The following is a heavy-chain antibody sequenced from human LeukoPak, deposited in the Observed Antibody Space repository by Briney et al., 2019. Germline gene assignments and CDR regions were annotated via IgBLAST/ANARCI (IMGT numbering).Heavy chain of an antibody. D-gene: IGHD5-12*01. CDR3: AGAARAYSGYEPYYYYYYMDV. J-gene: IGHJ6*03. CDR1: GYTFTSYY. CDR2: INPSGGST. V-gene: IGHV1-46*01. Sequence: ASVKVSCKASGYTFTSYYMHWVRQAPGQGLEWMGIINPSGGSTSYAQKFQGRVTMTRDMSTSTVYMELSSLRSEDTAVYYCAGAARAYSGYEPYYYYYYMDVWGKGTTVTVSS.